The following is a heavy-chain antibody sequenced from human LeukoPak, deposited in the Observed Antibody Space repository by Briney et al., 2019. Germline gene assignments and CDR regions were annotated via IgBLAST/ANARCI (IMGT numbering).Heavy chain of an antibody. D-gene: IGHD2-2*01. CDR1: GYTFTSYG. J-gene: IGHJ5*02. V-gene: IGHV1-18*01. CDR2: ISAYNGNT. Sequence: ASVKVSCKASGYTFTSYGISWVRQAPGPGLEWMGWISAYNGNTNYAQKLQGRVTMTTDTSTSTAYMELRSLRSDDTAVYYCARGGDGIGVPAAYNWFDPWGQGTLVTVSS. CDR3: ARGGDGIGVPAAYNWFDP.